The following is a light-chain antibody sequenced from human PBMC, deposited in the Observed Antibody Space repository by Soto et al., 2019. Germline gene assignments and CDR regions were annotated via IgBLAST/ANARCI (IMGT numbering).Light chain of an antibody. V-gene: IGKV3-20*01. Sequence: KATLSCRASQSVSSSYLAWYQQKPGQAPRLLIYGASSRATGIPDRFSGSGSVIDVTLTISRREPEESAVYYRHPYGSAPRTCGQGTKVDIK. J-gene: IGKJ1*01. CDR3: HPYGSAPRT. CDR1: QSVSSSY. CDR2: GAS.